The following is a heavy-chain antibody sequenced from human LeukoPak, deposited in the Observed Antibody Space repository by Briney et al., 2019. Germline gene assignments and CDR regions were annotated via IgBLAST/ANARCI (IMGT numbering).Heavy chain of an antibody. CDR3: AREEVPHGFDI. CDR1: GXSISTYY. V-gene: IGHV4-59*01. Sequence: PSETLSLTCTVSGXSISTYYWSWIRQPPGKGREYIGYIYYSGSTNYNPSLKSRVTMSLDTSKNQFSLKLSSVTAADTAVYYCAREEVPHGFDIWGQGTMVTVSS. J-gene: IGHJ3*02. CDR2: IYYSGST.